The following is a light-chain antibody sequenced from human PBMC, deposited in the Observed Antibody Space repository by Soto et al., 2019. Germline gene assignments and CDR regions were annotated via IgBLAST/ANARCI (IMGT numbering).Light chain of an antibody. J-gene: IGKJ2*01. V-gene: IGKV3-20*01. Sequence: EIVLTQSPGTLSLSPGERATLSCRASQSVSSSYLAWYLQKPGQAPRLLTYGASTRATGTPDRFSGSGYGTDFTLTISRLEPEDCAVYYCQQYGRSPYTFGQGTKLEIK. CDR3: QQYGRSPYT. CDR2: GAS. CDR1: QSVSSSY.